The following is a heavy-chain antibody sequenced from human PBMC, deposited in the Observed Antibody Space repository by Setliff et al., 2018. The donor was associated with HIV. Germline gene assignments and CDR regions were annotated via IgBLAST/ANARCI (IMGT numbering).Heavy chain of an antibody. CDR1: GYTFTAYY. J-gene: IGHJ4*02. D-gene: IGHD6-19*01. CDR3: ARDNRTGYGSGWPLDY. V-gene: IGHV1-2*02. CDR2: INPNSGGT. Sequence: ASVKVSCKAYGYTFTAYYMHWVRQAPGQGLEWMGWINPNSGGTNYAQKFRGRVTMTRDTSINTAHMYLSSLRSDDTAVYFCARDNRTGYGSGWPLDYWGQGTLVTVSS.